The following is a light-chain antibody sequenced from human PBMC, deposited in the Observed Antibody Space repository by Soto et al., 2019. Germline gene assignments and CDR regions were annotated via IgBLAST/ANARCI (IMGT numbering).Light chain of an antibody. CDR1: QSLLNSNGYNY. CDR2: LGS. CDR3: MQALQAPLA. V-gene: IGKV2-28*01. J-gene: IGKJ1*01. Sequence: DIVMTQSPLSLPVTPGEPASISCRSSQSLLNSNGYNYLDWYLQKPGQSPQLLIYLGSSRASGVPDRFSGSGAGTDFTLTISRVEAEDVGFYYCMQALQAPLAFGQGTRVEVK.